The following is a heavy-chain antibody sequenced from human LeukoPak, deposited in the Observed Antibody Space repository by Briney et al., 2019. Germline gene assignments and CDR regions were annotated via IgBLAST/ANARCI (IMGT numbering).Heavy chain of an antibody. V-gene: IGHV4-59*01. CDR1: GVSISSYS. CDR3: ARGAAFDI. Sequence: SETLSLTCTISGVSISSYSWSWIRQPPGKGLEWIGYIYYSGSTIYNPSLKSRVTISVDTSKNQFSLKLCSVTAADTAVYYCARGAAFDIWGQGTMVTVSS. CDR2: IYYSGST. J-gene: IGHJ3*02.